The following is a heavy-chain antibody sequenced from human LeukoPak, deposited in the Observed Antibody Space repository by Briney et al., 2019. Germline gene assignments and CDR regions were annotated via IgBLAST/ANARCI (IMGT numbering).Heavy chain of an antibody. CDR2: INPNSGGT. CDR3: ARVYGDYDWFDP. V-gene: IGHV1-2*02. D-gene: IGHD4-17*01. CDR1: GYTFTGYY. J-gene: IGHJ5*02. Sequence: ASVKVSCKASGYTFTGYYMHWVRQAPGQGLEWMGWINPNSGGTNYAQKFQGRVTMTRDTSISTAYMELSRLRPDDTAVYYCARVYGDYDWFDPWGQGTLVTVSS.